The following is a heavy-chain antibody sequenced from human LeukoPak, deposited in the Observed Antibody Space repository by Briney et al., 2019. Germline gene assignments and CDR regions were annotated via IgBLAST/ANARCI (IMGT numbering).Heavy chain of an antibody. J-gene: IGHJ4*02. CDR1: GFTFSFYG. D-gene: IGHD3/OR15-3a*01. CDR2: ISYDGSNK. Sequence: PGGSLRLSCAASGFTFSFYGMHWVRQAPGKGLEWVAVISYDGSNKYYADSVKGRFTISRDNSKNTLYLQMNSLRAEDTAVYYCRKQQFFDPGFWGQGTLVTVSS. CDR3: RKQQFFDPGF. V-gene: IGHV3-30*03.